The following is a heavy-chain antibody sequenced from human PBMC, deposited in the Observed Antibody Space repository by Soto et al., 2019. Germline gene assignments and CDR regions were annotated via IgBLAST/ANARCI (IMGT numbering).Heavy chain of an antibody. CDR3: ARIPTNKGASRFWSGYSPFDY. CDR2: IFSNDEK. D-gene: IGHD3-3*01. J-gene: IGHJ4*02. CDR1: GFSLSNARMG. V-gene: IGHV2-26*01. Sequence: QVTLKESGPVLVNPTETLTLTCTVSGFSLSNARMGVSWIRQPPGKALEWLAHIFSNDEKSYSTSLKSRLTISKDTSKSQVVLTMTNMDPVDTATYYCARIPTNKGASRFWSGYSPFDYWGQGTLVTVSS.